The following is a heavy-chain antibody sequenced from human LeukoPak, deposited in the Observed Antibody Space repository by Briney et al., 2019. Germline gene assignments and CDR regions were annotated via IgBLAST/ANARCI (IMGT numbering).Heavy chain of an antibody. D-gene: IGHD2-21*01. CDR3: AKDPCPYCGSESGLDN. J-gene: IGHJ4*02. Sequence: GGSLRLSCAGSGFTFGSYGMQWVRQAPGKALEWVGFIRYDGSNKYYADSVKGRFTISRDNSKNTLYLQMNSLRAEYTAVYYCAKDPCPYCGSESGLDNWGQGNLVTVSS. CDR1: GFTFGSYG. CDR2: IRYDGSNK. V-gene: IGHV3-30*02.